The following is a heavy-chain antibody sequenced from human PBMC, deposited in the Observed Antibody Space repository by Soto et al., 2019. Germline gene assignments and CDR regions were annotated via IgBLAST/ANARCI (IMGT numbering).Heavy chain of an antibody. Sequence: QVQLVQSGAEVKKPGSSVKVSCKASGGTFSSYAISWVRQAPGQGLEWMGGINPNSGGTNYAQKFQGRVTMTRDTSISTAYMELSRLRSDDTAVYYCASQGYCSSTSCYTTDYYYYYGMDVWGQGTTVTVSS. CDR3: ASQGYCSSTSCYTTDYYYYYGMDV. J-gene: IGHJ6*02. CDR1: GGTFSSYA. CDR2: INPNSGGT. D-gene: IGHD2-2*02. V-gene: IGHV1-2*02.